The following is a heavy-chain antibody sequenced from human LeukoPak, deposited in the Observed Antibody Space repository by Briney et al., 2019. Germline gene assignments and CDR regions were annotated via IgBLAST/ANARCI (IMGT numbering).Heavy chain of an antibody. D-gene: IGHD3-22*01. CDR2: ISSSGGST. Sequence: PGGSLRLSCAASGFTFSSYAMNWVRQAAGKGLEWVSAISSSGGSTYYADSVKGRFTISRDNSKSTLYLQMNSLRAEDTAVYYCAKDPRRNYYDSSGYLVYWGQGTLVTVSS. CDR1: GFTFSSYA. CDR3: AKDPRRNYYDSSGYLVY. J-gene: IGHJ4*02. V-gene: IGHV3-23*01.